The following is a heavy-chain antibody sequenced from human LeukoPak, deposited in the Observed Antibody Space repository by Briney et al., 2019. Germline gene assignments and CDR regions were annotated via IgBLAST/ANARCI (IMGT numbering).Heavy chain of an antibody. CDR2: IYYSGST. CDR1: GGSISSSSYY. D-gene: IGHD4-11*01. J-gene: IGHJ4*02. V-gene: IGHV4-39*07. Sequence: SETLSLTCTVSGGSISSSSYYWGWIRQPPGKGLEWIGSIYYSGSTNYNPSLKSRVTISVDTSKNQFSLKLSSVTAADTAVYYCARVVTTHSEFDYWGQGTLVTVSS. CDR3: ARVVTTHSEFDY.